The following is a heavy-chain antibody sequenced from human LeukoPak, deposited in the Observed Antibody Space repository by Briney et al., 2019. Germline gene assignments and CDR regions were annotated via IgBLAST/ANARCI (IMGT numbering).Heavy chain of an antibody. J-gene: IGHJ3*02. D-gene: IGHD7-27*01. CDR2: ISSSGSTI. Sequence: PGGSLRLSCAASGFTFSSYEVNWVRQAPGKGLEWVSYISSSGSTIYYADSVKGRFTISRDNAKNSLYLQMNSLRAEDTAVYCCARETGENAFDIWGQGTMVTVSS. CDR1: GFTFSSYE. CDR3: ARETGENAFDI. V-gene: IGHV3-48*03.